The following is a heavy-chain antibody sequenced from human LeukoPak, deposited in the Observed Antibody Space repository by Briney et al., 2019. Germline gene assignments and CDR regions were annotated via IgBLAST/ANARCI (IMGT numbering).Heavy chain of an antibody. V-gene: IGHV1-69*05. CDR3: ARSSIGYYYYYYMDV. CDR2: IIPIFGTA. J-gene: IGHJ6*03. D-gene: IGHD6-6*01. Sequence: GSSVKVSCKASGGTFSSYAISWVRQAPGQGLEWMGRIIPIFGTANYAQKFQGRVTITTDESTSTAYMELSSLKASDTAMYYCARSSIGYYYYYYMDVWGKGTTVTVSS. CDR1: GGTFSSYA.